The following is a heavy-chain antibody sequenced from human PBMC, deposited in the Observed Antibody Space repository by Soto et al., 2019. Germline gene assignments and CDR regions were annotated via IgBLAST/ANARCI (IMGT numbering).Heavy chain of an antibody. CDR3: AKLVIGYCSGNTCDDY. CDR2: ISYDSSNK. J-gene: IGHJ4*02. D-gene: IGHD2-15*01. Sequence: VQLLESGGGLIQPGGSLRLSCAASGFTFSYGIHWLRQAPGKGLEWVAYISYDSSNKFYGDSVKGRFTISRDNSKNTQFLQMNSLRAEDTAVYYCAKLVIGYCSGNTCDDYWCQGTLVAVSS. CDR1: GFTFSYG. V-gene: IGHV3-30*18.